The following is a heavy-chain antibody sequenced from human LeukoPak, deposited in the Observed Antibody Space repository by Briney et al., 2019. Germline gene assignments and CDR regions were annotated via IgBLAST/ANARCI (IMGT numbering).Heavy chain of an antibody. D-gene: IGHD4-17*01. CDR2: ITGNGATT. Sequence: GGTQRLSCAASGFSFSNYGMNWVRQAPGKGLEWVSGITGNGATTYYADSVKGRFTISRDNSRNTVYLQMNSLKASDTAMYYCARLRTTRGPVTVTPFYPGSPNWFDPWGQGTLVTVSS. CDR3: ARLRTTRGPVTVTPFYPGSPNWFDP. J-gene: IGHJ5*02. V-gene: IGHV3-23*01. CDR1: GFSFSNYG.